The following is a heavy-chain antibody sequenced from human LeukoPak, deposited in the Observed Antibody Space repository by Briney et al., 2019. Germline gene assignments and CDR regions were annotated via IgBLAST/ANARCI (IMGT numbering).Heavy chain of an antibody. CDR2: ISKDGSNK. D-gene: IGHD2-2*01. CDR3: AKVAPYCSSTDCYHSPYYGMDV. Sequence: GGSLRLSCAVSGFTVSSYNMHWVRQAPGKGLEWVTLISKDGSNKYYADSAKSRFTISRDSSKNTLYLQMNSLRVEDTAVYYCAKVAPYCSSTDCYHSPYYGMDVWGQGTTVTVSS. CDR1: GFTVSSYN. J-gene: IGHJ6*02. V-gene: IGHV3-30*18.